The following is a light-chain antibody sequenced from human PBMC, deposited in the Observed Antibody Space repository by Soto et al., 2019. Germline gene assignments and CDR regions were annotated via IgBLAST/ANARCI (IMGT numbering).Light chain of an antibody. Sequence: EIVLTQSPGTLSLSPGERATLSCRASQIVSSGSLAWYQQKPGQAPRLLIFGASTRAAGIPDRFSGSGSGTDFTLTISRLGPEDFAVYYCQQYDSSPRTFGQGTKVDI. CDR1: QIVSSGS. J-gene: IGKJ1*01. V-gene: IGKV3-20*01. CDR3: QQYDSSPRT. CDR2: GAS.